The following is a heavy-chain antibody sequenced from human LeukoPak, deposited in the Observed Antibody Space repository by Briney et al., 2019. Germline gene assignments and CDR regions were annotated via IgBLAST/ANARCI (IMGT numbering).Heavy chain of an antibody. J-gene: IGHJ6*03. D-gene: IGHD6-6*01. CDR2: ISAYNGNT. CDR1: GYTITSYG. V-gene: IGHV1-18*01. CDR3: ARDRYSSSSDYYYYYMDV. Sequence: ASVKVSCKASGYTITSYGISWVRQAPGQGLEWMGWISAYNGNTNYAQKLQGRVTMTTDTSTSTAYMELRSLRSDDTAVYYCARDRYSSSSDYYYYYMDVWGKGTTVTVSS.